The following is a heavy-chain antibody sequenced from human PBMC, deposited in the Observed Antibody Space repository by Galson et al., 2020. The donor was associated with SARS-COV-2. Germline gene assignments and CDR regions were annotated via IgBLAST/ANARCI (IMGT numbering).Heavy chain of an antibody. CDR3: ARNGGGPYCGGDCYADY. D-gene: IGHD2-21*02. J-gene: IGHJ4*02. Sequence: ASVKVSCKASGYTFTGYYMHWVRQAPGQGLEWMGWINPNSGGTNYAQKFQGRVTMTRATSISTANMELSRLRSDDTAVYYCARNGGGPYCGGDCYADYWGQGTLVTVS. CDR2: INPNSGGT. CDR1: GYTFTGYY. V-gene: IGHV1-2*02.